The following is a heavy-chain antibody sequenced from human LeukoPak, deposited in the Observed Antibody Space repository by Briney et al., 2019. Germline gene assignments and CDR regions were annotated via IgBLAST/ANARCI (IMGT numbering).Heavy chain of an antibody. CDR2: IYHSGST. D-gene: IGHD4-17*01. CDR3: ARTPDGDSVGSNDY. V-gene: IGHV4-4*02. Sequence: SETLSLTCAVSGGSISSSNWWSWVRQPPGKGLEWIGEIYHSGSTNYNPSLKSRVTISVDKSKNQFSLKLSSVTAADTAVYYCARTPDGDSVGSNDYWGQGTLVTVSS. CDR1: GGSISSSNW. J-gene: IGHJ4*02.